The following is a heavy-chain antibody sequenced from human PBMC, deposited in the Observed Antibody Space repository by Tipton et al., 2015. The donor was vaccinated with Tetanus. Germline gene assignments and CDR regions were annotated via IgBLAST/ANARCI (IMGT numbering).Heavy chain of an antibody. V-gene: IGHV4-31*03. CDR3: ARRLIQNLFDP. D-gene: IGHD2-8*01. J-gene: IGHJ5*02. CDR1: GASISSGGYF. Sequence: TLSLTCTVSGASISSGGYFWNWIRHHPGKGLEWIGYIYYSGSTYYNPSLKSRVAISVDTSKNQFFLKVNSVTAADTAVYYCARRLIQNLFDPWGQGTLVTVSS. CDR2: IYYSGST.